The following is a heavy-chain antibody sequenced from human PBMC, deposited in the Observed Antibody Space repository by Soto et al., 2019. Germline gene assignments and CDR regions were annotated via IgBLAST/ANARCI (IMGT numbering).Heavy chain of an antibody. Sequence: PSETLSLTCTVSGGSISSGGYYWSWIRQHPGKGLEWIGYIYYSGSTYYNPSLKSRVTISVDTSKNQFSLKLSSVTAADTAVYYCARDSVVVPGSRGMDVWGQGTTVTV. V-gene: IGHV4-31*03. CDR1: GGSISSGGYY. CDR3: ARDSVVVPGSRGMDV. J-gene: IGHJ6*02. CDR2: IYYSGST. D-gene: IGHD2-2*01.